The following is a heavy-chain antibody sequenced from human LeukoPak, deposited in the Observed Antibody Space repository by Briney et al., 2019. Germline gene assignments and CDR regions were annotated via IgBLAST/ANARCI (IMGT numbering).Heavy chain of an antibody. CDR2: ISGSSGGT. CDR3: AKDGGATVFYYFDY. J-gene: IGHJ4*02. D-gene: IGHD1-1*01. Sequence: ETLSLTCTVSGGSISSSSYYWGWIRQPPGKGLEWVSGISGSSGGTNYADPVKGRFTISRDNSRNTLYLQMNSLRAEDTAVYYCAKDGGATVFYYFDYWGQGTLVTVSS. V-gene: IGHV3-23*01. CDR1: GGSISSSSYY.